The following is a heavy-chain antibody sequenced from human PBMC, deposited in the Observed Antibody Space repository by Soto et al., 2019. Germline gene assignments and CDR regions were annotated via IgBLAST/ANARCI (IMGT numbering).Heavy chain of an antibody. V-gene: IGHV3-30*18. CDR2: ISYDGSNK. J-gene: IGHJ4*02. D-gene: IGHD6-6*01. CDR3: AKGQLIDY. Sequence: XGSLILSCSAAGFTFSSYGMHWVRQAPGKGLEWVAVISYDGSNKYYADSVKGRFTISRDNSKNTLYLQMNSLRAEDTAVYYCAKGQLIDYWGQGTLVTVSS. CDR1: GFTFSSYG.